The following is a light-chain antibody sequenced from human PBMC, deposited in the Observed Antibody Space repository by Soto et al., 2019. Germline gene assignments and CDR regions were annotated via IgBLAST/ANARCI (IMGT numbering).Light chain of an antibody. J-gene: IGLJ2*01. V-gene: IGLV1-44*01. CDR1: NSNIGTNT. Sequence: QSVLTQAPSASGTPGQKVTISCSGSNSNIGTNTVNWYQQLPGTAPKLLIFNDNLRPSGVPDRFSGSKSGASASLAISGLQSEDEADYYCAGWDDSLSGLVFGGGTKLTVL. CDR2: NDN. CDR3: AGWDDSLSGLV.